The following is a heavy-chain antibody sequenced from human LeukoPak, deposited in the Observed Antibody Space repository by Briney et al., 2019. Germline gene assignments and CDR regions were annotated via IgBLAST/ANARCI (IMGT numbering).Heavy chain of an antibody. CDR2: ISAYNGNT. CDR3: ARGSPPRRNHDSRGYYSYYFDY. V-gene: IGHV1-18*01. CDR1: GYTFTSYG. J-gene: IGHJ4*02. Sequence: ASVKVSCKASGYTFTSYGISWVRQPPGQGLEWMGWISAYNGNTHYAQKLQGRVTMTTDTSTSTVYMELRSLRSDDTAVYYCARGSPPRRNHDSRGYYSYYFDYWGQGTLVTVSS. D-gene: IGHD3-22*01.